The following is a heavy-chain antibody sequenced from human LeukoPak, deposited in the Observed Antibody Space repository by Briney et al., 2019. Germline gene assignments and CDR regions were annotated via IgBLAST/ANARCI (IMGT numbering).Heavy chain of an antibody. D-gene: IGHD2-21*01. J-gene: IGHJ6*02. V-gene: IGHV3-21*01. CDR3: ARSPPRSYLYYYYGMDV. CDR2: ISSSSSYI. CDR1: GFTFSSYR. Sequence: GGSLRLSCAASGFTFSSYRMNWVRQAPGKGLEWVASISSSSSYIYYADSVKGRFTISRDNAKNSLYLQMNSLRAEDTAVYYCARSPPRSYLYYYYGMDVWGQGTTVTVSS.